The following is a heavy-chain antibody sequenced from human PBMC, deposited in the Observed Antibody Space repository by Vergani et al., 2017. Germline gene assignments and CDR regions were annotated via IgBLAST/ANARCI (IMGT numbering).Heavy chain of an antibody. V-gene: IGHV3-30*19. Sequence: QVQLVESGGGVVQPGRSLRVSCAGSGFTFTNYAMHWVRQAPGKGLEWVAVISIDGSITHYGDSVKGRVTITRDNSKNTLYLQMTSLRGDDTAIYYCGRSAFKEKPDVGDIWVQGTMVADSS. D-gene: IGHD3-10*02. CDR2: ISIDGSIT. CDR1: GFTFTNYA. J-gene: IGHJ3*02. CDR3: GRSAFKEKPDVGDI.